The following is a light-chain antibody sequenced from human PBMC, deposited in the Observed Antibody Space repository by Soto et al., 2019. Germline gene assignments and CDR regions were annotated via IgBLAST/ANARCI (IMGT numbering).Light chain of an antibody. Sequence: EIVLTQSPGTLSLSPGEKATLSCRASQRISNNYLAWYQQKPGQAPRLLIFGPSTRAAGIPDRFSGSGSRTDFTLTITRLEPEDFAVYYCQQYGSSPRLTFGGGTKVEIK. J-gene: IGKJ4*01. CDR1: QRISNNY. CDR2: GPS. V-gene: IGKV3-20*01. CDR3: QQYGSSPRLT.